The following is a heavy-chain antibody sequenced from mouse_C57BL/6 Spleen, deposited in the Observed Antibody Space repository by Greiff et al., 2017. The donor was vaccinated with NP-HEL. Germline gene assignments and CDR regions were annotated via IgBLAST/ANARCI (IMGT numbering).Heavy chain of an antibody. CDR1: GYAFSSSW. Sequence: QVQLKESGPELVKPGASVKISCKASGYAFSSSWMNWVKQRPGKGLEWIGRIYPGDGDTNYNGKFKGKATLTADKSSSTAYMQLSSLTSEDSAVYVCAREGYYDYLYYAMDYWGQGTSVTVSS. CDR2: IYPGDGDT. D-gene: IGHD2-4*01. CDR3: AREGYYDYLYYAMDY. V-gene: IGHV1-82*01. J-gene: IGHJ4*01.